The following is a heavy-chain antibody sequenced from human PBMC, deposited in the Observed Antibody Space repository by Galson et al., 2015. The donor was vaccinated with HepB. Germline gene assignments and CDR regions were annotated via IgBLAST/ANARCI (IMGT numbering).Heavy chain of an antibody. CDR1: GFSFSSYA. CDR3: ARQAYAPFFED. D-gene: IGHD4-17*01. CDR2: ISDNSGET. V-gene: IGHV3-23*01. J-gene: IGHJ4*02. Sequence: SLRLSCAASGFSFSSYAMAWVRQAPGKGLEWVSTISDNSGETHFADSVKGRFTISRDNSKNTLYLQMNSLRAEDTAVYFCARQAYAPFFEDWGQGTLVTVSS.